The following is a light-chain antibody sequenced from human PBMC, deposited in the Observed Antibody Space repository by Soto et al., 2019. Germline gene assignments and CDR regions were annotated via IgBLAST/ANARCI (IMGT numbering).Light chain of an antibody. CDR3: QQYNNWPLWT. CDR2: GAS. V-gene: IGKV3-15*01. J-gene: IGKJ1*01. CDR1: QSVNSN. Sequence: EIVMTQSPVTLSVSPGERATLSCRASQSVNSNLAWYQQKPGQAPRLLIYGASTRAAAIPARFSGSGSGTEFILTISSLQSEDFAVYFCQQYNNWPLWTFGQGTKVDIK.